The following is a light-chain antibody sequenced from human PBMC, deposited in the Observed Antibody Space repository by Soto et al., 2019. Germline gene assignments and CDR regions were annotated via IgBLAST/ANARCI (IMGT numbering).Light chain of an antibody. CDR1: QSVSSSY. Sequence: ENVLSPSPGTLSFSPGEKATPPPRASQSVSSSYLAWYQQKPGQAPRLLIYGASSRATGIPDRFSGSGSGTDFTLTISRLEPEDFAVYYCQQYGSSPQAFGQGTKVDIK. J-gene: IGKJ1*01. V-gene: IGKV3-20*01. CDR3: QQYGSSPQA. CDR2: GAS.